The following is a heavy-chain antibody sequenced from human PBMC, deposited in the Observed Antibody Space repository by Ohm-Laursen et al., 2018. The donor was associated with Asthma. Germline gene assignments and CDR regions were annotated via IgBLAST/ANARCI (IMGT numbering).Heavy chain of an antibody. CDR1: GFTFSTSA. D-gene: IGHD5-12*01. Sequence: SSLRLSCAASGFTFSTSAMHWVRQGPAKGLEWVASLWYDGSRKHYTDSVKGRFTISRDNSKNTVYLAMNSLGAEDTAVYFCAKVGAWPHYYYFGTDVWGQGTTVTVSS. V-gene: IGHV3-33*06. CDR3: AKVGAWPHYYYFGTDV. CDR2: LWYDGSRK. J-gene: IGHJ6*02.